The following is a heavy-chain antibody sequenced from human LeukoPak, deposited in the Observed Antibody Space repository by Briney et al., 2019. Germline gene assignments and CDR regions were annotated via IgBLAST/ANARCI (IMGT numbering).Heavy chain of an antibody. J-gene: IGHJ4*02. D-gene: IGHD5-18*01. Sequence: SSETLSLTCTVSGGSISSCYWTWIRKPPGKGLEWIGYIYYSGSTNYNPSLKSRVTISVDTSKNQFSLKLSSVTAADTAVYYCARGPAISLDTGYFDYWGQGTLVTVSS. CDR2: IYYSGST. V-gene: IGHV4-59*01. CDR1: GGSISSCY. CDR3: ARGPAISLDTGYFDY.